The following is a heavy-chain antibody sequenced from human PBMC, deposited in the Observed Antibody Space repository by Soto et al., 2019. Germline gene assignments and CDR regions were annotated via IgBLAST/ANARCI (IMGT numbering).Heavy chain of an antibody. J-gene: IGHJ4*02. CDR2: IYDSGST. CDR1: GGSISSYY. CDR3: ARGGVLAGTFDY. Sequence: SETLSLTCSVSGGSISSYYWSWIRQPPGKGLEWIGYIYDSGSTNYNPSLKSRVTMSVDTSKNQFSLKLSSVTAADTAVYYCARGGVLAGTFDYWGQGTLVTVS. V-gene: IGHV4-59*01. D-gene: IGHD1-7*01.